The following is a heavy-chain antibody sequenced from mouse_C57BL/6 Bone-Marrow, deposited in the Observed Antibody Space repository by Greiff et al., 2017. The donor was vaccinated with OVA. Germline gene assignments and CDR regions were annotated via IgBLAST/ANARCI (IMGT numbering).Heavy chain of an antibody. CDR3: ARWGWLLRSAWFAY. V-gene: IGHV1-64*01. CDR2: IHPNSGST. D-gene: IGHD2-3*01. CDR1: GYTFTSYW. Sequence: VQLQQSGAELVKPGASVKLSCKASGYTFTSYWMHWVKQRPGQGLEWIGMIHPNSGSTNYNEKFKSKATLTVDKSSSTAYMQLSSLTSEDSAVYYCARWGWLLRSAWFAYWGQGTLVTVSA. J-gene: IGHJ3*01.